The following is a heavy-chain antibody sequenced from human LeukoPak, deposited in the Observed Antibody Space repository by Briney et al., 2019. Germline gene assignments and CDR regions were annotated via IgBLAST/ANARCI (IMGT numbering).Heavy chain of an antibody. CDR1: GYSFTSYG. D-gene: IGHD1-26*01. J-gene: IGHJ4*02. Sequence: ASVKVSCKASGYSFTSYGXXXXXQAPGQGLEXXXWISTYDGNTNHAQXVQGRVTMTTDSSTSTAYMELRSLRSDDTAVYYCAKLGATVGYSPIDYWGQGTLVTVSS. CDR2: ISTYDGNT. CDR3: AKLGATVGYSPIDY. V-gene: IGHV1-18*04.